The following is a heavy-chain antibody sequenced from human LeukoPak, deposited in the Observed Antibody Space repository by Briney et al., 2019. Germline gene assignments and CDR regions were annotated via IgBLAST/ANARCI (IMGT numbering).Heavy chain of an antibody. CDR3: ARVQITMVQQAKFDY. Sequence: EASVKVSCTASGYTFTGYYMHWVRQAPGQGLEWMGWINPNGGSTNYAQTFKDRVTMTRDTSISTAYMELSSLRSDDTAVYYCARVQITMVQQAKFDYWGEGSLVTVSS. D-gene: IGHD3-10*01. CDR2: INPNGGST. V-gene: IGHV1-2*02. CDR1: GYTFTGYY. J-gene: IGHJ4*02.